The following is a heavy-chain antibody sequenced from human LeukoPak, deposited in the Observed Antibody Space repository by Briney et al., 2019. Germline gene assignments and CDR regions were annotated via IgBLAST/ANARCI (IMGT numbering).Heavy chain of an antibody. CDR2: IYYSGST. J-gene: IGHJ4*02. CDR3: AREKPFGETHYPTN. V-gene: IGHV4-59*02. D-gene: IGHD3-10*01. Sequence: PSETLSLTCTVSGGSVSDYYWSWIRQPPGKGPEWIGYIYYSGSTNYNPSLRSRVTISVDTSMNQFSLKVRSVTAADTAVYYCAREKPFGETHYPTNWGQGTLVIVSS. CDR1: GGSVSDYY.